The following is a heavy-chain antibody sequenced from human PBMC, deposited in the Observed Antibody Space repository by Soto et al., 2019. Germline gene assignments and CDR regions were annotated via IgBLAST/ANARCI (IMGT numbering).Heavy chain of an antibody. J-gene: IGHJ6*02. D-gene: IGHD6-19*01. CDR3: ARPLVAPVAGPYYYGMDV. V-gene: IGHV3-33*01. Sequence: GGSLRLSCAASGFTFNTYGFNWVRQAPGKGLEWVAVIWYDGYTKYYADSVKGRFTISRDNLKNTLYLQMNSLTAEDTAVYYCARPLVAPVAGPYYYGMDVWGQGTTVTVSS. CDR1: GFTFNTYG. CDR2: IWYDGYTK.